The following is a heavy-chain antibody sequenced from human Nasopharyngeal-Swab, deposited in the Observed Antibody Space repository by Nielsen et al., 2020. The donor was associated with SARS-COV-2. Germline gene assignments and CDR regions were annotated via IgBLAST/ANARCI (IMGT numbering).Heavy chain of an antibody. CDR3: ARLSGWYLSLAFDY. CDR2: ISSSSSTI. J-gene: IGHJ4*02. CDR1: GFPFSSYS. Sequence: GGSLRLSCAASGFPFSSYSMNWVRQAPGKGLEWVSYISSSSSTIYYADSVKGRFTISRDNAKNSLYLQMNSLRDEDTAVYYCARLSGWYLSLAFDYWGQGTLVTVSS. D-gene: IGHD6-19*01. V-gene: IGHV3-48*02.